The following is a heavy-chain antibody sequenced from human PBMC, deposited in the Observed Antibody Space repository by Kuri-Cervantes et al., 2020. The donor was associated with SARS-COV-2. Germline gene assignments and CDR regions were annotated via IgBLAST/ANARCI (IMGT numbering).Heavy chain of an antibody. CDR2: IYYSGST. Sequence: SETLSLTCTVSGGSISSYYWSWIRQPPGKGLEWIGYIYYSGSTNYNPSLKSRVTISVDTPKNQFSLKLSSVTAADTAVYYCARATRGYSYGSFDYWGQGTLVTVSS. CDR1: GGSISSYY. V-gene: IGHV4-59*01. CDR3: ARATRGYSYGSFDY. J-gene: IGHJ4*02. D-gene: IGHD5-18*01.